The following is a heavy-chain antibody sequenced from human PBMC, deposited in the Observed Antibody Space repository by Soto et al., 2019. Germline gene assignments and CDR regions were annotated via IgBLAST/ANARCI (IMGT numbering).Heavy chain of an antibody. Sequence: GASVKVSCKASGYTFTSYDINWVRQATGQGLEWMGWMNPNSGNTGYAQKFQGRVTMTRNTSISTAYMELSSLRSEDTAVYYCARGPSADKRLLPRDFDYWGQGTLVTVSS. CDR3: ARGPSADKRLLPRDFDY. CDR2: MNPNSGNT. CDR1: GYTFTSYD. V-gene: IGHV1-8*01. J-gene: IGHJ4*02. D-gene: IGHD2-21*01.